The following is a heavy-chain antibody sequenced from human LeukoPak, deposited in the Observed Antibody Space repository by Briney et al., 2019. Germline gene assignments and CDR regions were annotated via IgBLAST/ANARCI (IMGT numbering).Heavy chain of an antibody. CDR2: IYTSGST. Sequence: PSETLSLTCTVSRGSISSYYWSCMRQPAGKGLEWIGRIYTSGSTNYNPSLKSRVTMSVDTSKNQFSLKLSSVTAADTAVYYCARDLSIAVAGFDYWGQGTLVTVSS. CDR1: RGSISSYY. D-gene: IGHD6-19*01. J-gene: IGHJ4*02. CDR3: ARDLSIAVAGFDY. V-gene: IGHV4-4*07.